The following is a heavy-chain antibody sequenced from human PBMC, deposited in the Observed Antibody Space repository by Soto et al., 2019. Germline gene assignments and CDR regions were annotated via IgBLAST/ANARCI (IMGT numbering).Heavy chain of an antibody. J-gene: IGHJ6*02. CDR2: IKQDGGER. CDR3: ARDFPFYYGMDV. Sequence: XGSLIHSFAASGFTFRSSWMGWVRQAPGKGLEWVANIKQDGGERNYLDSVKGRFTISRDNAENSLFLQMNSLRAEDTAVYYCARDFPFYYGMDVWGQGTTVTVSS. D-gene: IGHD3-16*01. V-gene: IGHV3-7*01. CDR1: GFTFRSSW.